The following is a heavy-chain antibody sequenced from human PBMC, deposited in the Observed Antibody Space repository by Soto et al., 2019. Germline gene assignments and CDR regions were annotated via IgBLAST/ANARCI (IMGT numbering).Heavy chain of an antibody. CDR3: ARVGAAAGTRVVGWFGP. CDR1: GGSISSYY. Sequence: SETLSLTCTVSGGSISSYYWSWIRQPPGKGLEWIGYIYYSGSTNYNPSLKSRVTISVDTSKNQFSLKLSSVTAADTAVYYCARVGAAAGTRVVGWFGPWGQGTLVTVSS. J-gene: IGHJ5*02. CDR2: IYYSGST. V-gene: IGHV4-59*01. D-gene: IGHD6-13*01.